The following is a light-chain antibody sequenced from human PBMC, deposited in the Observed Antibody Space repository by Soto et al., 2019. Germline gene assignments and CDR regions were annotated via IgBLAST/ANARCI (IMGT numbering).Light chain of an antibody. Sequence: QCALTQPASVSGSPGESITISCTGTSSDFGSYNLVSWYQQHPGKAPKLMIYEGSKRPSGVSNRFSGSKSGNTASLTISGLQAEDEADYYCCSYAGSSTPYVFGNGTKVTVL. CDR2: EGS. CDR1: SSDFGSYNL. CDR3: CSYAGSSTPYV. V-gene: IGLV2-23*01. J-gene: IGLJ1*01.